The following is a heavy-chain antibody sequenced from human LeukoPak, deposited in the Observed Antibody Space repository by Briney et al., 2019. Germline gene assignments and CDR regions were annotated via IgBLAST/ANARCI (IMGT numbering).Heavy chain of an antibody. CDR3: AALGYRLQYYFDY. CDR2: IVVGSGNT. CDR1: GFTFTSCA. Sequence: GTSVKVSCKASGFTFTSCAIQWVRQARGQRVEWIEWIVVGSGNTNYEQKFQERVTITRDMSTSTAYMQLSSLRSEDTAVYYCAALGYRLQYYFDYWGQRTLVTVSS. V-gene: IGHV1-58*02. J-gene: IGHJ4*02. D-gene: IGHD4-11*01.